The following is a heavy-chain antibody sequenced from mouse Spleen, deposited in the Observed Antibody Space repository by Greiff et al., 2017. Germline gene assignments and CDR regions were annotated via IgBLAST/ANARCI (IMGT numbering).Heavy chain of an antibody. D-gene: IGHD1-2*01. CDR1: GYSFTSYY. CDR2: IFPGSGNT. Sequence: QVQLQQSGPELVKPGASVKISCKASGYSFTSYYIHWVKQRPGQGLEWIGWIFPGSGNTKYNEKFKGKATLTADTSSSTAYMQLSSLTSEDSAVYFCVYGYDYFDYWGQGTTLTVSS. CDR3: VYGYDYFDY. V-gene: IGHV1-66*01. J-gene: IGHJ2*01.